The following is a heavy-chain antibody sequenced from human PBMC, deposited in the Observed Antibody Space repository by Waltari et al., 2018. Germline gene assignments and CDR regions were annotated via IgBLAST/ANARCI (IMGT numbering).Heavy chain of an antibody. V-gene: IGHV3-53*01. Sequence: VRQAPGKGLEWFSVIYSGGSTYYADSVKGRFTISRDNSKNTLDLQMNSLRAEDTAVYYCARDIEYGSSTISYAWDYWGQGTLVTVSS. J-gene: IGHJ4*02. CDR2: IYSGGST. CDR3: ARDIEYGSSTISYAWDY. D-gene: IGHD2-2*01.